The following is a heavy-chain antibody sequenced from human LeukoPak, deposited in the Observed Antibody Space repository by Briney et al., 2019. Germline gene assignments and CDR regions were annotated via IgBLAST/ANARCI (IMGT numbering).Heavy chain of an antibody. D-gene: IGHD6-19*01. CDR3: ARDRSIGGSGWYAFDI. Sequence: SGGSLRLSCAASGFTFSSYSMNWVRQAPGKGLEWVSSISSSSYIYYADSVKGRFTISRDNAKNSLYLQMNSLRAEDTALYYCARDRSIGGSGWYAFDIWGQGTMVTVSS. V-gene: IGHV3-21*04. J-gene: IGHJ3*02. CDR1: GFTFSSYS. CDR2: ISSSSYI.